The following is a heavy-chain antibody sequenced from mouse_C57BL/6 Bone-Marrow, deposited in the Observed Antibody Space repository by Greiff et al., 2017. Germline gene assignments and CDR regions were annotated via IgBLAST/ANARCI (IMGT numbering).Heavy chain of an antibody. Sequence: VQLQQSGAELARPGASVKLSCKASGYTFTSYGISWVKQRTGQGLEWIGEIYPRSGNTYYNEKFKGKATLTADKSSSTAYMELRSLTSEDSAVYFCAKRNYGSSFWFAYWGQGTLVTVSA. D-gene: IGHD1-1*01. CDR3: AKRNYGSSFWFAY. V-gene: IGHV1-81*01. CDR1: GYTFTSYG. CDR2: IYPRSGNT. J-gene: IGHJ3*01.